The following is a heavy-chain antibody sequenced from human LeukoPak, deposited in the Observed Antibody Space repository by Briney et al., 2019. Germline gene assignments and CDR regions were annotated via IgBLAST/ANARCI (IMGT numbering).Heavy chain of an antibody. J-gene: IGHJ6*03. Sequence: PGGSLRLSCAASGFTFSNYWMGWVRQAPGKGLEWVANIKQDGSEKRYVDPVKGRFTISRDNAKNSLYLQMNSLRAEDTAVYYCARDSKVEVPAANPRPYYMDVWGKGTTVTVSS. CDR3: ARDSKVEVPAANPRPYYMDV. CDR2: IKQDGSEK. V-gene: IGHV3-7*01. CDR1: GFTFSNYW. D-gene: IGHD2-2*01.